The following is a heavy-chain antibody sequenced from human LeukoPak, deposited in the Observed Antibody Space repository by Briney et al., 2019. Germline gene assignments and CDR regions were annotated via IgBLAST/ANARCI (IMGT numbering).Heavy chain of an antibody. V-gene: IGHV3-49*03. CDR1: GFTFGDCA. CDR3: AREGNYYGSGSYDY. CDR2: IRSKAYGGTT. J-gene: IGHJ4*02. D-gene: IGHD3-10*01. Sequence: GGSLRLSCTASGFTFGDCAMSWFRQAPGKGLEWVGFIRSKAYGGTTEYAASVKGRFTISRDDSKSIAYLQMNSLKTEDTAVYSCAREGNYYGSGSYDYWGQGTLVTVSS.